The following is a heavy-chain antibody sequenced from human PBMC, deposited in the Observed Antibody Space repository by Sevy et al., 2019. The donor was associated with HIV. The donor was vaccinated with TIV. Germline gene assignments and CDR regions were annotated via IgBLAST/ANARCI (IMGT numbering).Heavy chain of an antibody. Sequence: GGSLRLSCAASGFAPSTYGMHWVRQAPGKGLEWVAVIGSDGSNKYYAFSVKGRFSISRDNSRNTLFLQMDSLRAEDTAVYYCARDPRMYGDYLLDYFDYWGQGTLVTVSS. CDR2: IGSDGSNK. CDR1: GFAPSTYG. D-gene: IGHD2-8*01. CDR3: ARDPRMYGDYLLDYFDY. V-gene: IGHV3-33*01. J-gene: IGHJ4*02.